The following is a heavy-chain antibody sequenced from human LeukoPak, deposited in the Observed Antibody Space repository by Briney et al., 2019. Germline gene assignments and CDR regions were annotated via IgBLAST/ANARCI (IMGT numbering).Heavy chain of an antibody. J-gene: IGHJ4*02. V-gene: IGHV3-30-3*01. Sequence: TGGSLRLSCAASGFTFSNYAMHWVRQAPGKGREWVAVISYDGSNKYYADSVKGRFTISRDNAKNTLYLQMNSLRAEDTAVYYCARTADDGSSWYTDFDYWGQGTLVTVSS. CDR1: GFTFSNYA. CDR2: ISYDGSNK. CDR3: ARTADDGSSWYTDFDY. D-gene: IGHD6-13*01.